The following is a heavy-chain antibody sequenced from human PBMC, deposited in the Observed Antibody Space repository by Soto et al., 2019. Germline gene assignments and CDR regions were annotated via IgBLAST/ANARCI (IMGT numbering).Heavy chain of an antibody. J-gene: IGHJ5*02. CDR1: GGSIRGVNYY. CDR3: ARGHRYYDYVWGNYSYTAWFDP. CDR2: IYYGGIT. V-gene: IGHV4-39*01. Sequence: QLQLQESGPGLVKPSETLSLACTVSGGSIRGVNYYWGWLRQPPGKGLGWTGSIYYGGITYQHPSLETRVNMSVDTSKNLLSLGLSSVPAGHTAVYHCARGHRYYDYVWGNYSYTAWFDPWGQGTRVTVSS. D-gene: IGHD3-16*02.